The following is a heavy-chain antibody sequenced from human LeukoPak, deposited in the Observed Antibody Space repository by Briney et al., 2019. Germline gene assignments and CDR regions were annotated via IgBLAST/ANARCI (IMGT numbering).Heavy chain of an antibody. CDR3: ARDSTVISGTTDY. CDR1: GFTFSSYE. D-gene: IGHD1-7*01. J-gene: IGHJ4*02. Sequence: SGGSLRLSCAASGFTFSSYEMNWVRQAPGKGLEWVANIKQDGSEKYYVDSVKGRFTISRDNAKNSLYLQMNSLRAEDTAVYYCARDSTVISGTTDYWGQGTLVTVSS. CDR2: IKQDGSEK. V-gene: IGHV3-7*01.